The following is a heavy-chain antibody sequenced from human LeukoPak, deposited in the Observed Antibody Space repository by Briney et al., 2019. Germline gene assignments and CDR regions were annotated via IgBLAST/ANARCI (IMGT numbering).Heavy chain of an antibody. J-gene: IGHJ4*02. Sequence: GGSLRLSCPPSGFTFSIYAMSWVRQAPGQGLEWVSVISDSGDYTSYADSVRGRFTISRDNSRNTLYLQMISLRPDETAVYYCAKDTSIQNYCTNGICSPFDYWGQGTLVTVSS. D-gene: IGHD2-8*01. CDR2: ISDSGDYT. CDR3: AKDTSIQNYCTNGICSPFDY. V-gene: IGHV3-23*01. CDR1: GFTFSIYA.